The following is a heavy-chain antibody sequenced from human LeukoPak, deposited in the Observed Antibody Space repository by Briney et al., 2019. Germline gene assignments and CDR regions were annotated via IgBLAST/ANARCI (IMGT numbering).Heavy chain of an antibody. CDR1: GYSFTSYW. CDR2: IYPGDSDT. CDR3: ARRGITMVRGVITPYYFDY. Sequence: NHGESLKISCKASGYSFTSYWIGWVRQMPGKGLEWMGIIYPGDSDTRYSPSFQGQVTISADKSISTAYLQWGSLKASDTAMYYCARRGITMVRGVITPYYFDYWGQGTLVTVSS. D-gene: IGHD3-10*01. J-gene: IGHJ4*02. V-gene: IGHV5-51*01.